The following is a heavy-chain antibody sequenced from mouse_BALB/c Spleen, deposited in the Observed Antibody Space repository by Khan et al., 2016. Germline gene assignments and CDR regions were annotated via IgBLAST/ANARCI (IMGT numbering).Heavy chain of an antibody. J-gene: IGHJ1*01. CDR3: TRHELPHWYFDV. D-gene: IGHD1-1*01. CDR1: GFAFSRYD. CDR2: ISSGGDFT. Sequence: EVELVESGRGLVKPGGSLKLSCAASGFAFSRYDMSWVRQTPEKRLEWVAFISSGGDFTYYPDTVNGQFTISRDNTNNTLYLQMNNLRSDDTAIYYCTRHELPHWYFDVWGAGTTVTVSS. V-gene: IGHV5-12-1*01.